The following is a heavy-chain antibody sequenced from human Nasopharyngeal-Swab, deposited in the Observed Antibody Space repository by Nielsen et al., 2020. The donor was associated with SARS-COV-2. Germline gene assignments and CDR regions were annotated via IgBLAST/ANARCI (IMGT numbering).Heavy chain of an antibody. V-gene: IGHV3-20*04. Sequence: LSLTCAASGFTFDDYGMSWVRQAPGKGLEWVSSINWNGGSTGHADSVKGRFTISRDNAKNSLYLQMNSLRAEDTALYYCARDRMAGASTVFDYWGQGTLVTVSS. D-gene: IGHD1-26*01. CDR1: GFTFDDYG. CDR2: INWNGGST. CDR3: ARDRMAGASTVFDY. J-gene: IGHJ4*02.